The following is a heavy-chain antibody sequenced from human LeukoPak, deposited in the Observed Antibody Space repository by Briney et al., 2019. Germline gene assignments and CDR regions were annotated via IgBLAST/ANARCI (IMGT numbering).Heavy chain of an antibody. V-gene: IGHV3-23*01. J-gene: IGHJ4*02. CDR2: ISGSGGGA. CDR1: GFPFSNSD. CDR3: AKVGFSEMEWLLYSDH. D-gene: IGHD3-3*01. Sequence: GGSLRLSCTASGFPFSNSDMAWVRQAPGKGLEWVSTISGSGGGAYYADSVKGRFTSSRDNSKSTLDLQMSSLRAEDTAIYYCAKVGFSEMEWLLYSDHWGQGTLVTVSS.